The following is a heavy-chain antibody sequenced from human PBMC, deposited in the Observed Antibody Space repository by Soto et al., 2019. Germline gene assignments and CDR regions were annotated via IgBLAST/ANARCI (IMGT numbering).Heavy chain of an antibody. D-gene: IGHD3-3*01. CDR1: GGSISSGGYY. CDR3: ARLGGSYDFWSGYPGTYFDY. Sequence: SETLSLTCTVSGGSISSGGYYWSWIRQHPGKGLEWIGYIYYSGSTYYNPSLKSRVTISVDTSKNQFSLKLSSVTAADTAVYYCARLGGSYDFWSGYPGTYFDYWGQGTLVTVSS. V-gene: IGHV4-31*03. CDR2: IYYSGST. J-gene: IGHJ4*02.